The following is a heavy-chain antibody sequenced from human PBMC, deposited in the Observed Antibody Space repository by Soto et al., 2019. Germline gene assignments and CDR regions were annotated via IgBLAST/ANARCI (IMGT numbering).Heavy chain of an antibody. CDR2: ISGYNGDT. CDR1: GYTFTRYG. D-gene: IGHD2-21*02. CDR3: ARGGNVVVVTAALDY. Sequence: ASVKVSCKASGYTFTRYGISWVRQAPGQGLEWMGWISGYNGDTNYAQKFQDRVSMTIDTSTGTAYMELRSLTSDDTAIYYCARGGNVVVVTAALDYWGQGTLVTVSS. V-gene: IGHV1-18*01. J-gene: IGHJ4*02.